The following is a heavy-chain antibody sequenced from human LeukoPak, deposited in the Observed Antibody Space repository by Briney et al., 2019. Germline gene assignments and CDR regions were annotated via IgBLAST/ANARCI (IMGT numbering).Heavy chain of an antibody. V-gene: IGHV4-4*02. D-gene: IGHD2-2*01. CDR3: ARDPESGPAAFDAFDI. J-gene: IGHJ3*02. Sequence: KPSGTLSLTCAVSGGSISSSNWWSWVRQPPGKGLEWIGEIYHSGSTNYNPSLKSRVTISVDTSKNQFSLKLSSVTAADTAVYYCARDPESGPAAFDAFDIWGQGTMVTVSS. CDR2: IYHSGST. CDR1: GGSISSSNW.